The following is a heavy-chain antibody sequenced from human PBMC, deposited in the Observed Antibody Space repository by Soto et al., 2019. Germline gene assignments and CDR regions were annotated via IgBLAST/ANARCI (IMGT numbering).Heavy chain of an antibody. CDR3: GSRSGWNYYYGMDV. CDR2: IIPIFGTA. J-gene: IGHJ6*02. CDR1: GGTFSSYA. V-gene: IGHV1-69*12. D-gene: IGHD3-22*01. Sequence: QVQLVQSGAEVKKPGSSVKVSCKASGGTFSSYAITWVRQAPGQGLEWMGGIIPIFGTADYAKKFQGRVTITADESTSTAYMELSSLRSEDTAVYYCGSRSGWNYYYGMDVWGQGTTVTVSS.